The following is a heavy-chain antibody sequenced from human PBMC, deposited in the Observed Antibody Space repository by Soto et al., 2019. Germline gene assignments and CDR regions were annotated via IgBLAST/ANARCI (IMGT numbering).Heavy chain of an antibody. CDR3: ARGNHGDYVFWFDP. CDR1: GGSISSGDYY. V-gene: IGHV4-30-4*01. Sequence: SETLSLTCXVSGGSISSGDYYWSWIRQPPGKGLEWIGYIHYSGSTYYNPSLKSRVTISVDTSKNQFSLKLSSVTAADTAVYYCARGNHGDYVFWFDPWGQGTLVTVSS. J-gene: IGHJ5*02. CDR2: IHYSGST. D-gene: IGHD4-17*01.